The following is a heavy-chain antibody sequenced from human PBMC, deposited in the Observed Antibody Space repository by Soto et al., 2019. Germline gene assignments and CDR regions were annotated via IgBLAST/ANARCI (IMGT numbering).Heavy chain of an antibody. Sequence: QVQLQESGPGLVKPSQTLSLTCSVSGASINSANNYWSWIRQLPGNGLEWIGFISYTGKTYYNPPLKSRVTISVDTSENQFSLNLTSVAAADTAAYYCARTTYNDLFISDFWGQGTLVTVSS. CDR3: ARTTYNDLFISDF. V-gene: IGHV4-31*03. J-gene: IGHJ4*02. D-gene: IGHD3-9*01. CDR2: ISYTGKT. CDR1: GASINSANNY.